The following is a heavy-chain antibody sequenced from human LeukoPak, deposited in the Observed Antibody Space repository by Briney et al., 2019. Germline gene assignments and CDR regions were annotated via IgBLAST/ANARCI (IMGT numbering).Heavy chain of an antibody. CDR3: ARVVWGVGYYFDY. J-gene: IGHJ4*02. CDR1: GFTFSSYE. D-gene: IGHD3-10*01. Sequence: GGSLRLSCAASGFTFSSYEMNWVRQAPGKGLEWVSYISSSGSTIYYADSVKGRFTISRDNAKNSLYLQMNSLRAEDTAVYYCARVVWGVGYYFDYWGQGTLVTVSS. CDR2: ISSSGSTI. V-gene: IGHV3-48*03.